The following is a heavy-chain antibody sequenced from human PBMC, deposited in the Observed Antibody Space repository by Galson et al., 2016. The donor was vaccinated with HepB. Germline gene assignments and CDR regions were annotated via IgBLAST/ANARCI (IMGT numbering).Heavy chain of an antibody. D-gene: IGHD3-16*01. J-gene: IGHJ4*02. Sequence: SLRLSCAASGFTLSNHWMSWVRQAPGKGLEWVANIMQDGSVIHYVDSVKGRFTVSRDDAENSLYLQMNSLRAEDTAVYFCARDLGSSNYEYYFDYWGQGALVTVSS. CDR2: IMQDGSVI. CDR3: ARDLGSSNYEYYFDY. CDR1: GFTLSNHW. V-gene: IGHV3-7*01.